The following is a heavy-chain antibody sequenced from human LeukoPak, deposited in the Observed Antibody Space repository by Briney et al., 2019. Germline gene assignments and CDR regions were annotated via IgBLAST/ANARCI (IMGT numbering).Heavy chain of an antibody. CDR2: IYSDGDT. D-gene: IGHD3-22*01. Sequence: PSETLSLTCTVSGDSITSGSYYWGWIRQTPGKGLEWIGNIYSDGDTSFNPSLKSRITMSVDTSKNQFSLKLNSVTAADTAEYFCARDSGFWLYWGQGTLVSVSS. CDR3: ARDSGFWLY. CDR1: GDSITSGSYY. V-gene: IGHV4-39*07. J-gene: IGHJ4*02.